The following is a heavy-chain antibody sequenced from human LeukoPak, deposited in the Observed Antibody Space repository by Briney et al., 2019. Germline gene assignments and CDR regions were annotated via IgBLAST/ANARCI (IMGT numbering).Heavy chain of an antibody. J-gene: IGHJ3*02. V-gene: IGHV3-30*02. CDR2: IRYDGRNK. CDR3: ARLPVDAFDI. CDR1: GFTFSSYG. D-gene: IGHD3-16*01. Sequence: PGGSLRLSCAASGFTFSSYGMNWVRQAPGKGLEWVAFIRYDGRNKYYADSVKGRFTISRDNSKNTLYLQMNSLRAEDMAVYYCARLPVDAFDIWGQGTMVTVSS.